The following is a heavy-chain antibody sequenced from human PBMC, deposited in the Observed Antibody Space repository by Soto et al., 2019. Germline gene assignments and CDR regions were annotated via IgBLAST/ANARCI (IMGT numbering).Heavy chain of an antibody. J-gene: IGHJ4*02. CDR3: ARGADYYDSSGAPPLDY. CDR1: GGSISSGGYS. V-gene: IGHV4-30-2*01. CDR2: IYHSGST. Sequence: QLQLQESGSGLVKPSQTLSLTCAVSGGSISSGGYSWSWIRQPPGKGLEWIGYIYHSGSTYYNPSPKRRVTTAVNRPNNQFSLKLGSVPAADTAVYYCARGADYYDSSGAPPLDYWGQGTLVTVSS. D-gene: IGHD3-22*01.